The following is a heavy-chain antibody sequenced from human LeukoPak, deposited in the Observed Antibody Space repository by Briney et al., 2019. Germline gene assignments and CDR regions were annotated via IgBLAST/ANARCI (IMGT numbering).Heavy chain of an antibody. CDR2: ISYDGSNK. Sequence: PGGSLRLSCAASGFTFSSYAMHWVRQAPGKGLEWVAVISYDGSNKYYADSVKGRFTISRDNSKNTLYLQMNSLRAEDTAVYYCARDQDGMDVWGQGTKVTVSS. CDR1: GFTFSSYA. V-gene: IGHV3-30-3*01. J-gene: IGHJ6*02. CDR3: ARDQDGMDV.